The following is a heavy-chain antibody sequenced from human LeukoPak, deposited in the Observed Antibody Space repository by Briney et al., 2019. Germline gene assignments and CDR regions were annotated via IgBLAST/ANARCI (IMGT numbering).Heavy chain of an antibody. CDR1: GFTFSNTA. CDR3: AKLRTGYSHDY. J-gene: IGHJ4*02. Sequence: GGSLRLSCAASGFTFSNTAMGWVRQAPGKGLEWVSAISDSGSRTYYADSVKGRFTISRDNSKNTLYLQMSSLRAEDTAIYYSAKLRTGYSHDYWGQGTLVTVAS. D-gene: IGHD5-18*01. V-gene: IGHV3-23*01. CDR2: ISDSGSRT.